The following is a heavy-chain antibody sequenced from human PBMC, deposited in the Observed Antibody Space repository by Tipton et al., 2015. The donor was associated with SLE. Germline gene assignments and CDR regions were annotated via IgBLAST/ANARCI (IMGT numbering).Heavy chain of an antibody. CDR2: IYYSGST. Sequence: GLVKPSETLSLTCTVSGGSISSYYWSWIRQPPGKGLEWIGYIYYSGSTNYNPSLKSRVTISVDTSKNQFSLKLSSVTAADTAVYYCASRIAAAGTTGRYFDLWGRGTLVTVSS. J-gene: IGHJ2*01. V-gene: IGHV4-59*01. CDR3: ASRIAAAGTTGRYFDL. CDR1: GGSISSYY. D-gene: IGHD6-13*01.